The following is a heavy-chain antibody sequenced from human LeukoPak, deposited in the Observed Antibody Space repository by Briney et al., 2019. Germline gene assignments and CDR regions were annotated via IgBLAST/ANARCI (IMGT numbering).Heavy chain of an antibody. Sequence: ASVKVSCKASRYTFTSYYMHWVRPAPGQGLEWMGIINPSGGSTSYAQKFQGRVTMTRDTSTSTVYMELSSLRSEDTAVYYCASSIRDSSSWYGGDSSGPGDYWGQGTLVTVSS. D-gene: IGHD6-13*01. CDR1: RYTFTSYY. V-gene: IGHV1-46*01. J-gene: IGHJ4*02. CDR3: ASSIRDSSSWYGGDSSGPGDY. CDR2: INPSGGST.